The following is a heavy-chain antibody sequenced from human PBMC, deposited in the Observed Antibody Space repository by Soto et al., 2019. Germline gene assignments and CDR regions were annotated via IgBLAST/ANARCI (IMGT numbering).Heavy chain of an antibody. J-gene: IGHJ4*02. CDR3: ARDNMEGSGYYHGYYFDY. CDR2: ISYDGSNK. D-gene: IGHD3-22*01. Sequence: AGGSLRLFCAASGFTFSRYAMHWVRQAPGKGLEWVAVISYDGSNKYYADSVKGRFTISRDNSKNTLYLQMNSLRAEDTAVYYCARDNMEGSGYYHGYYFDYWGQGTLFPVSS. CDR1: GFTFSRYA. V-gene: IGHV3-30-3*01.